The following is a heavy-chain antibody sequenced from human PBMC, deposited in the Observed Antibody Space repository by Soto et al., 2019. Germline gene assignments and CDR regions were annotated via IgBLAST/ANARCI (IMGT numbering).Heavy chain of an antibody. CDR2: IKSKSAGGTT. V-gene: IGHV3-15*01. CDR3: ARGHRSSGKIFDS. J-gene: IGHJ4*02. CDR1: GFTFSNAW. D-gene: IGHD3-22*01. Sequence: EVQLVESGGGLVKPGGSVRLSCAASGFTFSNAWMSWVRQAPGKGLEWVGRIKSKSAGGTTEYDAPVKDRFTISREDSKNTLYLQMNSLKIEDTAVYYCARGHRSSGKIFDSWGQGTLVTVSS.